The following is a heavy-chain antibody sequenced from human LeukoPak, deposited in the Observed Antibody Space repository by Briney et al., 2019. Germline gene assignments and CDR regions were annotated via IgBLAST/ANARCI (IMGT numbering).Heavy chain of an antibody. D-gene: IGHD7-27*01. V-gene: IGHV1-69*13. J-gene: IGHJ4*02. CDR2: IIPIFGTA. CDR1: GGTFSSYA. CDR3: ARPLGIKAAPLDY. Sequence: SVKVSCKASGGTFSSYAISWVRQAPGQGLEWMGGIIPIFGTANYAQKFQGRVTITADESASTAYMELSSLRSEDTAVYYCARPLGIKAAPLDYWGQGTLVTVSS.